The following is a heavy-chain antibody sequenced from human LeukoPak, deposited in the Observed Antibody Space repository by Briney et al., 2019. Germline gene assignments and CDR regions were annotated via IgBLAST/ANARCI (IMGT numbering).Heavy chain of an antibody. CDR3: TTPAFLGKSPYGLDV. V-gene: IGHV3-53*01. J-gene: IGHJ6*02. Sequence: GGSLRLSCAAPGFTVSSNYMNWVRRAPGKGLEWVSVIYSGGTTYYADSVKGRFTISRDNSKNTLYLQMNSLRAEDTAVYYCTTPAFLGKSPYGLDVWGQGTTVTVSS. CDR1: GFTVSSNY. D-gene: IGHD3-3*01. CDR2: IYSGGTT.